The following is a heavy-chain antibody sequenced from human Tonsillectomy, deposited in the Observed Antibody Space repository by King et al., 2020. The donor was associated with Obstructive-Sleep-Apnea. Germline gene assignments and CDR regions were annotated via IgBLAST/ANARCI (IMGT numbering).Heavy chain of an antibody. CDR1: GFSLSTSGMC. CDR3: ARFVFWGGYGYYGLDV. V-gene: IGHV2-70*01. D-gene: IGHD3-3*01. CDR2: IDWDDDK. J-gene: IGHJ6*02. Sequence: VTLKESGPALVKPTQTLTLTCTFSGFSLSTSGMCVSWIRQPPGKALEWLALIDWDDDKYYSTSLKTRLTISKDTSKNQVVLTMTDMDAVDTATYYCARFVFWGGYGYYGLDVWGQGTTVTASS.